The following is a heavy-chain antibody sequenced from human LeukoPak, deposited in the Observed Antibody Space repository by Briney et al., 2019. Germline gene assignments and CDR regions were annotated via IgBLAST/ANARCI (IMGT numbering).Heavy chain of an antibody. CDR3: AAGSSGWYLLGYYYYMDV. V-gene: IGHV4-59*12. CDR2: IYYSGST. CDR1: GGSISSYY. D-gene: IGHD6-19*01. J-gene: IGHJ6*03. Sequence: SETPSLTCTVSGGSISSYYWSWIRQYPGKGLEWIGYIYYSGSTNYNPSLKSRVTISVDTSKNQFSLKLSSVTAADTAVYYCAAGSSGWYLLGYYYYMDVWGKGTTVTVSS.